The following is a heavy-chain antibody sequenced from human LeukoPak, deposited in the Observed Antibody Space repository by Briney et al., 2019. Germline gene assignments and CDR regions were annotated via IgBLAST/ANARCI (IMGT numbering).Heavy chain of an antibody. V-gene: IGHV1-69*04. CDR2: IIPILGIA. D-gene: IGHD1-20*01. CDR3: ARVGGGNWNDDY. Sequence: SVKVSCKASGYTFTSYGISWVRQAPGQGLEWMGRIIPILGIANYAQKFQGRVTITADKSTSTAYMELSSLRSEDTAVYYCARVGGGNWNDDYWGQGTLVTVSS. CDR1: GYTFTSYG. J-gene: IGHJ4*02.